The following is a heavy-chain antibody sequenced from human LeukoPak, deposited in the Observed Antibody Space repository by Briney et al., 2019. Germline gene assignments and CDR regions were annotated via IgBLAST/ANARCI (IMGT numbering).Heavy chain of an antibody. CDR1: GGSMNNYY. D-gene: IGHD6-25*01. Sequence: SETLSLTCIVSGGSMNNYYWSWFRQPPGKGLEWIAYIHYTGITNYNPFLKSRVTISLDTSKSQFSLKLNSVTAADTAFYYCARILEGSGATFDIWGQGTMVTVSS. CDR3: ARILEGSGATFDI. V-gene: IGHV4-59*01. CDR2: IHYTGIT. J-gene: IGHJ3*02.